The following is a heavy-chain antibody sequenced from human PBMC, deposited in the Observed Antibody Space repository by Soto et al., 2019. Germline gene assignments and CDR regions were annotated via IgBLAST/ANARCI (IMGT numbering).Heavy chain of an antibody. J-gene: IGHJ4*02. Sequence: EVQLLASGGGLVQPRGSLRLSCAASGFTFSNHAMYWVRQAPGKGLEGVSGISGSGDSTFYPDSVQGRFTISRDNSKNTLYLQMNNLIAKGTAVENWAQAGKADTSGWLRIRVDNNWAQGTLVTFSS. V-gene: IGHV3-23*01. CDR3: AQAGKADTSGWLRIRVDNN. CDR2: ISGSGDST. D-gene: IGHD6-19*01. CDR1: GFTFSNHA.